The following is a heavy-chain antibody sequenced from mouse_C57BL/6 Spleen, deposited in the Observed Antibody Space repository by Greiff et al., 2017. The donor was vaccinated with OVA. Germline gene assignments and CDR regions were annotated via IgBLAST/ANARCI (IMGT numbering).Heavy chain of an antibody. CDR1: GYAFSSSW. CDR2: IYPGGGDT. D-gene: IGHD1-1*01. CDR3: ARSSGSSYGGYFDV. V-gene: IGHV1-82*01. J-gene: IGHJ1*03. Sequence: VQLQQSGPELVKPGASVKISCKASGYAFSSSWMNWVKQRPGKGLEWIGRIYPGGGDTNYNGKFKGKATLTADKSYSTAYMQLSSLTFEDYAVYFCARSSGSSYGGYFDVWGTGTTVTVSS.